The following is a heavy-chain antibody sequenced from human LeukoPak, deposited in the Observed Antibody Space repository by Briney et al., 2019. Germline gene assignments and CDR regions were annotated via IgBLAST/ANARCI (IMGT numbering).Heavy chain of an antibody. CDR3: IRELTAGGADV. V-gene: IGHV3-74*01. CDR2: ISDDGSST. Sequence: PGGSLRLSCAASGFTFSSYWVHWVRQAPGKGLVWVSRISDDGSSTSYADSVKGRFTIYRANAQNTLYLQMNSLRTEDTALYYCIRELTAGGADVWGQGTTVTVSS. J-gene: IGHJ6*02. D-gene: IGHD3-10*01. CDR1: GFTFSSYW.